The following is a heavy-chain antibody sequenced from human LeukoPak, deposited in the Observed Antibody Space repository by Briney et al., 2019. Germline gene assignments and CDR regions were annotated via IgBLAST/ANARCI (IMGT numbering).Heavy chain of an antibody. Sequence: SVKVSCKASGGTFSSYAISWVRQAPGQGLEWVGGIIPIFSTANYAQKFQGRVTITADESTSTAYMELSSLRSEDTAVYYCARDKPLGYCSGGSCLRAFDYWGQGTLVTVSS. CDR3: ARDKPLGYCSGGSCLRAFDY. CDR1: GGTFSSYA. V-gene: IGHV1-69*01. CDR2: IIPIFSTA. D-gene: IGHD2-15*01. J-gene: IGHJ4*02.